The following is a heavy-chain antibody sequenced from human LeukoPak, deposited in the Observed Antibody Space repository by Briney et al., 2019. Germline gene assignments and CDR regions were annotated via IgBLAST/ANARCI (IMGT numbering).Heavy chain of an antibody. D-gene: IGHD3-9*01. J-gene: IGHJ4*02. CDR2: ISYDGSNK. CDR1: GFTFSSYG. V-gene: IGHV3-30*03. CDR3: ARDFGWLSGFDN. Sequence: GGSLRLSCAASGFTFSSYGMHWVRQAPGRGLEWVAVISYDGSNKYYADSVKGRFTISRDNSKNTLYLQMNSLRAEDTAVYYCARDFGWLSGFDNWGQGTLVTVSS.